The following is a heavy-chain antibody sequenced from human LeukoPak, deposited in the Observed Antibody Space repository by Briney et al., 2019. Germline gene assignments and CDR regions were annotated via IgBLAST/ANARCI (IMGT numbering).Heavy chain of an antibody. CDR1: GFTFSSYA. CDR2: ISGSGGST. D-gene: IGHD1-1*01. V-gene: IGHV3-23*01. CDR3: AKGNWRYFDY. J-gene: IGHJ4*02. Sequence: HPGGSLRLSCAASGFTFSSYALSWVRQAPGKGLEWVSAISGSGGSTYYADSVKGRFTISRDNSKNTLYLQMNSLGADDTAVYYCAKGNWRYFDYWGQGTLVTVSS.